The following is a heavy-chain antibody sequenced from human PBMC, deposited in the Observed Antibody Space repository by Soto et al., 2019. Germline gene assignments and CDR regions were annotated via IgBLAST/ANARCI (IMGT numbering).Heavy chain of an antibody. CDR3: AGLTTMPPG. Sequence: EVQLVESGGGLVQPGGSLRLSCAASGFTFSNYWMHWVRQAPGKGLVWVSLIKSDGISTLYADSVKGRFIISRDNAKNTLYLQMNSLRVEDTAVYYCAGLTTMPPGWRQGTLVTVSS. CDR2: IKSDGIST. CDR1: GFTFSNYW. J-gene: IGHJ4*02. D-gene: IGHD4-17*01. V-gene: IGHV3-74*01.